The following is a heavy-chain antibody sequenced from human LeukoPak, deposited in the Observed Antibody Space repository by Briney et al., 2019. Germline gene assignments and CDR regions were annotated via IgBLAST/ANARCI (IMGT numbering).Heavy chain of an antibody. CDR1: GGSISSSSNY. CDR3: ATHYYDSSGYYPWYFDY. V-gene: IGHV4-39*01. J-gene: IGHJ4*02. D-gene: IGHD3-22*01. Sequence: SETLSLTCTVSGGSISSSSNYWGWIRQPPGKGLEWIGSIYYSGYTYYNPSLKSRVTISVDTSKNQFSLKLSSVTAAGTAVYYCATHYYDSSGYYPWYFDYWGQGTLVTVSS. CDR2: IYYSGYT.